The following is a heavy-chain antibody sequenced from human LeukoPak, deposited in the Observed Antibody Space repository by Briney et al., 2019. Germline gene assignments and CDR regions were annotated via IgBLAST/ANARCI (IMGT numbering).Heavy chain of an antibody. V-gene: IGHV1-69*05. Sequence: SVKVSCKASGGTFSSYSISWVRQAPGQGLGWMGGIIPIFGTANYAQKFQGRVTITTDESTSTAYMELSSLRSEDTAVYYCARDRPPRIAARLHYYFYYMDVWGKGTTVTVSS. CDR3: ARDRPPRIAARLHYYFYYMDV. CDR2: IIPIFGTA. D-gene: IGHD6-6*01. J-gene: IGHJ6*03. CDR1: GGTFSSYS.